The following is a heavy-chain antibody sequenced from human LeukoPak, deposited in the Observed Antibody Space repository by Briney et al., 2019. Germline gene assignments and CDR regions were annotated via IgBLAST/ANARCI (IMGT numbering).Heavy chain of an antibody. Sequence: GGSLRLSCEGSGFAFNVFGMHWIRQAPGKGLEWVAFIKADGVFTNYAEAVKGRFTISRDNSDNTVFLQMESVRPDDTAVYYCARKLMSSRRFEYWGQGTLVTVSS. CDR3: ARKLMSSRRFEY. CDR2: IKADGVFT. V-gene: IGHV3-30*02. D-gene: IGHD2-8*01. J-gene: IGHJ4*02. CDR1: GFAFNVFG.